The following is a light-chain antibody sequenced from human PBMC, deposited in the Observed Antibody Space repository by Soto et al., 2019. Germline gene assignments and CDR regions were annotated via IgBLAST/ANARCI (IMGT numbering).Light chain of an antibody. CDR3: SSYSSTSTQYV. CDR2: DVS. Sequence: QSALTQPASVSGSPGQSITISCTGTSSDVGGYNYVSWYQQHPGKAPKLMIFDVSNRPSGVSNRFSGSKSGNTASLTISGLQTEDEADYSCSSYSSTSTQYVFGSGTKLTVL. CDR1: SSDVGGYNY. V-gene: IGLV2-14*01. J-gene: IGLJ1*01.